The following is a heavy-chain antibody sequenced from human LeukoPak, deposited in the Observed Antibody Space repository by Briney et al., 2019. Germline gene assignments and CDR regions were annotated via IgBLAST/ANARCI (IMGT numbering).Heavy chain of an antibody. CDR2: ISSSSSYI. Sequence: PGGSLRLSCAASGFTFSSYSMNWVRQAPGKGLEWVSFISSSSSYISYADSVKGRFTISRDNAKNSLYLQMNSLRAEDTAVYYCAKNDYSSYGWFDPWGQGTLATVSS. D-gene: IGHD4-11*01. J-gene: IGHJ5*02. V-gene: IGHV3-21*01. CDR3: AKNDYSSYGWFDP. CDR1: GFTFSSYS.